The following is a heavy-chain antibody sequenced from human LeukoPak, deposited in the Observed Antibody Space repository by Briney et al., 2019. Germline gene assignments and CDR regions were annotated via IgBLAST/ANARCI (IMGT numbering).Heavy chain of an antibody. CDR3: ARDKVLVVVPAADAFDI. J-gene: IGHJ3*02. V-gene: IGHV1-3*01. Sequence: ASVKVSCKASGYTFTTYAMHWVRQAPGQRLEWMGWINAGNGNTKYSQKFQGRVTITRDTSASTAYMGLSSLRSEDTAVYYCARDKVLVVVPAADAFDIWGQGTMVTVSS. CDR2: INAGNGNT. CDR1: GYTFTTYA. D-gene: IGHD2-2*01.